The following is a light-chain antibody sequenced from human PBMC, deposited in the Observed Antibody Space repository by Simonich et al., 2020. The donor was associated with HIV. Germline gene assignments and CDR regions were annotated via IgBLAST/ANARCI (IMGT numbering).Light chain of an antibody. CDR3: CSYASRSTLV. Sequence: QSALTQPASVSGSPGQSITISCTGTSSDVGSYNLVSWYQQHPGKAPQLMIYEGSKRPSGVSNRFSGSKSGNTASLTISGLQAEDEANYYCCSYASRSTLVFGGGTKLTVL. V-gene: IGLV2-23*01. J-gene: IGLJ2*01. CDR2: EGS. CDR1: SSDVGSYNL.